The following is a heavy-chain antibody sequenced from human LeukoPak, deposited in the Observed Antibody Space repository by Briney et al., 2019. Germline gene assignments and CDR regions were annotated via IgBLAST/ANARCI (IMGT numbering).Heavy chain of an antibody. V-gene: IGHV3-53*01. CDR3: AKERPVSTGGYGDYVDY. Sequence: PGGSLRLSCAASGFTVSSNYMSWVRQAPGKGLEWVSVIYSGGSTYYADSVKGRFTISRDNSKNTLYLQMNSLRAEDTAVYYCAKERPVSTGGYGDYVDYWGQGTLVTVSS. D-gene: IGHD4-17*01. CDR2: IYSGGST. J-gene: IGHJ4*02. CDR1: GFTVSSNY.